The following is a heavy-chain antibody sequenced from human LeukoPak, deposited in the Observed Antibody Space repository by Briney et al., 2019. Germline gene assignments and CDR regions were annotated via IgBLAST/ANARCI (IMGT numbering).Heavy chain of an antibody. CDR1: GYTFIGYY. V-gene: IGHV1-2*02. CDR2: INPTSGGT. D-gene: IGHD5/OR15-5a*01. CDR3: ARLVGLSTTASY. Sequence: ASVKVSCKASGYTFIGYYLHWVRQAPGQGLEWMGWINPTSGGTNYAQKFQDRVTMTRDTSINTAYMELSRLTSDDTAGYYCARLVGLSTTASYWGQGTLVIVSS. J-gene: IGHJ4*02.